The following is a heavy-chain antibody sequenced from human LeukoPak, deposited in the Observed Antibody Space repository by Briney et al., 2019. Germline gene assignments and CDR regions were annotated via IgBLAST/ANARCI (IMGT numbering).Heavy chain of an antibody. J-gene: IGHJ4*02. Sequence: GGSLRLSCTASGFTFSSYSLNWVHQAPGKGLEWVSSVSTGSNYIYYADSVKGRFTISRDNDKNSLYLQMNSLRAEDTAVYFCAKSRSGSADWALQIFDNWGQGTLVTVSS. CDR1: GFTFSSYS. CDR3: AKSRSGSADWALQIFDN. V-gene: IGHV3-21*03. CDR2: VSTGSNYI. D-gene: IGHD2-15*01.